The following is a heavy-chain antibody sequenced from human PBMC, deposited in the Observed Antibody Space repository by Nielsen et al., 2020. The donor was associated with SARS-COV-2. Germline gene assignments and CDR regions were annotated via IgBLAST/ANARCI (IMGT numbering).Heavy chain of an antibody. CDR2: ISGDGGDT. Sequence: GGSLRLSCAASGFTFDDYAMHWVRQVPGKGLEWVSLISGDGGDTYYADSVKGRFTISRDNGKNSLYLQMNSLRTEDTALYYCAKDFGGSGWLNYWGQGTLVTVSS. D-gene: IGHD6-19*01. J-gene: IGHJ4*02. V-gene: IGHV3-43*02. CDR3: AKDFGGSGWLNY. CDR1: GFTFDDYA.